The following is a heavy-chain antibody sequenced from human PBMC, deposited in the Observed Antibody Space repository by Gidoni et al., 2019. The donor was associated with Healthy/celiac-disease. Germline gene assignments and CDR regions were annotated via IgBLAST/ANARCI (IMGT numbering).Heavy chain of an antibody. J-gene: IGHJ3*02. CDR3: AREGYYDSSGYQDAFDI. CDR2: LSYDGSNN. Sequence: QVQLVESGGGVVQPGRSRRLSCAAPGFTFSSYAMHWVRQAPGKGLEGVAVLSYDGSNNYYADSVKGRFTISRDNSKNTLYLQMNSLRAEDTAVYYCAREGYYDSSGYQDAFDIWGQGTMVTVSS. D-gene: IGHD3-22*01. CDR1: GFTFSSYA. V-gene: IGHV3-30*04.